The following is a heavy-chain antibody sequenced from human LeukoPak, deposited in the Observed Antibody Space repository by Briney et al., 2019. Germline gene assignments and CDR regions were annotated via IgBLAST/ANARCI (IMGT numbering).Heavy chain of an antibody. J-gene: IGHJ4*02. Sequence: SETLSLTCTVSGGSISSYYWSWIRQPPGKGLEWIGYIYYSGSTNYNPSLKSRVTISVDTSKNQFSLELSSVTAADTAVYYCARGYGSGSRHFDYWGQGTLVTVSS. CDR1: GGSISSYY. CDR2: IYYSGST. CDR3: ARGYGSGSRHFDY. V-gene: IGHV4-59*01. D-gene: IGHD3-10*01.